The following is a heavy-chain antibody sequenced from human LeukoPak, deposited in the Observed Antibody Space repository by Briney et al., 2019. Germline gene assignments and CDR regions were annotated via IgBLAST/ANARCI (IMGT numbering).Heavy chain of an antibody. J-gene: IGHJ6*03. D-gene: IGHD5/OR15-5a*01. CDR2: INWNGGST. Sequence: GGSLRLSCAASGFTVSSNYMSWVRQAPGKGLEWVSGINWNGGSTGYADSVKGRFTISRDNAKNSLYLQMYSLRAEDTALYYCARVYELREEDYYYYYMDVWGKGTTVTVSS. CDR3: ARVYELREEDYYYYYMDV. CDR1: GFTVSSNY. V-gene: IGHV3-20*04.